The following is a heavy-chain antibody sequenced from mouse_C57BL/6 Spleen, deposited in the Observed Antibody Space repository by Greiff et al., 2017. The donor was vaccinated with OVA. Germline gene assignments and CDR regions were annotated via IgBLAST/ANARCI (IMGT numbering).Heavy chain of an antibody. D-gene: IGHD2-5*01. Sequence: VQLQQSGAELARPGASVKLSCKASGYTFTSYGISWVKPRTGQGLKWIGEIYPRSGNTYYNEKFKGKATLTADKSSSTAYMELRSLTSEDSAVYFCARGVYYSNSYYAMDYWGQGTSVTVSS. J-gene: IGHJ4*01. CDR1: GYTFTSYG. CDR2: IYPRSGNT. CDR3: ARGVYYSNSYYAMDY. V-gene: IGHV1-81*01.